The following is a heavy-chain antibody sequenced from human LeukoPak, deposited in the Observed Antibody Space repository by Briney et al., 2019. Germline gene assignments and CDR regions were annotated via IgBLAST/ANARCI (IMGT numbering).Heavy chain of an antibody. CDR3: ARGPIAVAGITALNY. D-gene: IGHD6-19*01. CDR1: GGSLSGYY. Sequence: PSETLSLTCAVYGGSLSGYYWSWIRQPPGKGLEWIGEINHSGSTNYNPSLKSRVTISVDTSKNQFSLKLSSVTAADTAVYYCARGPIAVAGITALNYWGQGTLVTVSS. CDR2: INHSGST. J-gene: IGHJ4*02. V-gene: IGHV4-34*01.